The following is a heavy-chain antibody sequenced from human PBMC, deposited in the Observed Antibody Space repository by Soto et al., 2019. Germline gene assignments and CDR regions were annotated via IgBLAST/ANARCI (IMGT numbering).Heavy chain of an antibody. V-gene: IGHV3-21*01. CDR2: ITSSSSYI. J-gene: IGHJ2*01. CDR3: ARDQVAGTRYFDL. D-gene: IGHD6-19*01. Sequence: EVQLVESGGGLVQPGGSLRLSCAASGFTFSSYSMNWVRQAPGKGREWVSSITSSSSYIYYADSVKGRFTISRDNAKNSLYLQMNSLRAEDTAVYYCARDQVAGTRYFDLWGRGTLVTVSS. CDR1: GFTFSSYS.